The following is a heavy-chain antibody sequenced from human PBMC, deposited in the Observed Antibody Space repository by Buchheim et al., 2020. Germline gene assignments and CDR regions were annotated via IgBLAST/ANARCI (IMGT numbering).Heavy chain of an antibody. CDR3: TTVATHKWLFDN. CDR2: IKPKSDGGAT. D-gene: IGHD3-22*01. J-gene: IGHJ4*02. Sequence: EVQLVESGGDLVEPGGSLRLSCAASGLTFRDTWMSWVRQAPGKGLEWVGRIKPKSDGGATDYHAPVRGRFSISRDDSKNMLYLEMNSLKTEDAAVYFCTTVATHKWLFDNWGQGTL. V-gene: IGHV3-15*01. CDR1: GLTFRDTW.